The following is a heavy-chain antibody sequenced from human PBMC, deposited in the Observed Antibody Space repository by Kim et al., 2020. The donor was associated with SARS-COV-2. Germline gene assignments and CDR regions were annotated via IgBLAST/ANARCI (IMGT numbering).Heavy chain of an antibody. J-gene: IGHJ4*02. D-gene: IGHD3-22*01. Sequence: DAVKGRFTISRDNSKNTLYLQMNSLRAEDTAVYYCAKGDNYYDSSGAFDYWGQGTLVTVSS. CDR3: AKGDNYYDSSGAFDY. V-gene: IGHV3-23*01.